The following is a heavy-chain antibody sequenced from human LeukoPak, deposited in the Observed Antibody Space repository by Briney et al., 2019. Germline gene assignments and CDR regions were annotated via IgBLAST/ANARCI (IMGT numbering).Heavy chain of an antibody. J-gene: IGHJ4*02. CDR3: ARLKRRGTYCYDSSGYSYFDY. CDR2: INHSGST. CDR1: GGSFSGYY. Sequence: SETLSLTCAVYGGSFSGYYWSWIRQPPGKGLEWIGEINHSGSTNYNPSLKSRVTISVDTSKNQFSLKLSSVTAADTAVYYCARLKRRGTYCYDSSGYSYFDYWGQGTLVTVSS. V-gene: IGHV4-34*01. D-gene: IGHD3-22*01.